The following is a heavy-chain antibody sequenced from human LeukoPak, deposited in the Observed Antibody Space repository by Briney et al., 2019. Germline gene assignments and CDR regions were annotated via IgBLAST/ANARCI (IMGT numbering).Heavy chain of an antibody. J-gene: IGHJ6*02. CDR2: ISYDGSNK. D-gene: IGHD6-13*01. CDR3: ARDMGIAAAHYGMDV. V-gene: IGHV3-30*03. CDR1: GFTFSSYG. Sequence: GGSLRLSCAASGFTFSSYGMHWVRQAPGKGLEWVAVISYDGSNKYYADSVKGRFTISRDNSKNTLYLQMNSLRAEDTAVYYCARDMGIAAAHYGMDVWGQGTTVTVSS.